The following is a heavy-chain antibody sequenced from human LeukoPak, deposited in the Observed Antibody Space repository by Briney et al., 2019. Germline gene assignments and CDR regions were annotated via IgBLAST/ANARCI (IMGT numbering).Heavy chain of an antibody. Sequence: SETLSLTCAVYGGSFSGYYWSWIRQPPGKGLEWIGEINHSGSTTYNPSLKSRVTISVDTSKNQFSLKLSSVTAADTAVYYCARAAGFQPYWYFDLWGRGTLVTVSS. J-gene: IGHJ2*01. D-gene: IGHD1-14*01. CDR3: ARAAGFQPYWYFDL. CDR2: INHSGST. CDR1: GGSFSGYY. V-gene: IGHV4-34*01.